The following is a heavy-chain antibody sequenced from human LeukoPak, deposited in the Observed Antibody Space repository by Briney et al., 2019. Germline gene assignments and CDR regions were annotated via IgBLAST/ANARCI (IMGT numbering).Heavy chain of an antibody. D-gene: IGHD3-3*01. CDR1: GGSISSSSYY. J-gene: IGHJ5*02. V-gene: IGHV4-39*07. CDR2: IYTSGST. Sequence: SETLSLTCTVSGGSISSSSYYWGWIRQPPGKGLEWIWRIYTSGSTNYNPSLESRVNMSVDTSKNQLYLKLSAVTAADTAVYYCARDLRRNFLSGYYHWFDPWGQGTLVTVSS. CDR3: ARDLRRNFLSGYYHWFDP.